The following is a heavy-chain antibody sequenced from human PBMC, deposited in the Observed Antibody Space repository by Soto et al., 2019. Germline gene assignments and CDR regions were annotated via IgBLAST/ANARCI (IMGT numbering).Heavy chain of an antibody. V-gene: IGHV3-13*01. J-gene: IGHJ6*02. CDR2: IGTAGDT. CDR1: GFTLSNYD. CDR3: ARQRKEFTGTYYYYAMDV. Sequence: EVQLVESGGGLVQPGGSLRLSCAASGFTLSNYDMHWVRQVTGKGLEWVSSIGTAGDTSYPGSVKGRFTISSENAQNSLYLQMNSLRAEDTAVYYCARQRKEFTGTYYYYAMDVWGQGTTVTVSS.